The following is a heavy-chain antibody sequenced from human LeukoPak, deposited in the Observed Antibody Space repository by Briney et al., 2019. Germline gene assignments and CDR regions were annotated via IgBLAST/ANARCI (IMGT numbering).Heavy chain of an antibody. CDR1: GYTFTSYY. CDR2: INPSGGST. CDR3: AREVEGLLWFGELLRPVYYYYMDV. D-gene: IGHD3-10*01. J-gene: IGHJ6*03. V-gene: IGHV1-46*01. Sequence: ASVKVSCKASGYTFTSYYMHWVRQAPGQGLEWMGIINPSGGSTSYAQKFQGRVTITADKSTSTAYMELSSLRSEDTAVYYCAREVEGLLWFGELLRPVYYYYMDVWGKGTTVTVSS.